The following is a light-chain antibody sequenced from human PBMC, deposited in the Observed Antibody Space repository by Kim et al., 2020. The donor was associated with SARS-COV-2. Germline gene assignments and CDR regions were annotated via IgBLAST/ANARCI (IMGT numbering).Light chain of an antibody. CDR3: QQFSSYPHN. J-gene: IGKJ2*01. V-gene: IGKV1-9*01. CDR1: QGIANIH. Sequence: ASVGDRVTIACRASQGIANIHLAWYQQKPGKAPNLLIFGASTLQSGVTSRFSGSGSGTAFSLTINSVQPEDFATYYCQQFSSYPHNFGQGTKLEI. CDR2: GAS.